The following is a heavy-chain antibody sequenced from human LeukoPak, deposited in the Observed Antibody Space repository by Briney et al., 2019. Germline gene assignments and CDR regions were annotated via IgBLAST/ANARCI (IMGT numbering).Heavy chain of an antibody. CDR2: ISTSSSYI. CDR1: GFTFTIYD. CDR3: ARDQWLQSDYYMDV. D-gene: IGHD5-18*01. J-gene: IGHJ6*03. V-gene: IGHV3-21*01. Sequence: RAGGSLRLSCAASGFTFTIYDMNWVRQAPGKGLEWVSFISTSSSYIYYADSVKSRFTISRDNAKKSLYLQMNSLRAEDTAVYYCARDQWLQSDYYMDVWGKGTTVTVSS.